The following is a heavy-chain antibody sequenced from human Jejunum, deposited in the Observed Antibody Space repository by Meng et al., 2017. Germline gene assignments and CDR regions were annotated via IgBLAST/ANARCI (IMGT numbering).Heavy chain of an antibody. Sequence: QVQLQQWGAGLLKPSETLSLTCSVYGESFSNYYWNWIRQAPGKGLEWIGEITHSGSTKYDPSLKSRVTISQDTSKNQFSLQLSSVTAADTAVYYCARPAGYSSNWYKYFQHWGLGTLVTVSS. D-gene: IGHD6-13*01. CDR1: GESFSNYY. J-gene: IGHJ1*01. CDR3: ARPAGYSSNWYKYFQH. CDR2: ITHSGST. V-gene: IGHV4-34*01.